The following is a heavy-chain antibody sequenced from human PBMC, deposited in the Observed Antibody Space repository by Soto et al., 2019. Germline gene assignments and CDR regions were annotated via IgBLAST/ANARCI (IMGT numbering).Heavy chain of an antibody. CDR3: AKYAAGDYGGCAY. CDR2: ISYHGLDK. D-gene: IGHD4-17*01. Sequence: GGSLRLSCAASGFPFSASGMHWVRQAPGKGLEWVAVISYHGLDKYYVDSVKGRFTISRDDSKNTLYLQMNSLRAEDTAVYYCAKYAAGDYGGCAYWGQGTLVTVSS. CDR1: GFPFSASG. J-gene: IGHJ4*02. V-gene: IGHV3-30*18.